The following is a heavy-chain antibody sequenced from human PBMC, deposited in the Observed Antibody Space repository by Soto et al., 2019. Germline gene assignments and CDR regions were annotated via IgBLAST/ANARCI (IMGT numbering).Heavy chain of an antibody. D-gene: IGHD6-13*01. CDR1: GFTFSSYA. CDR2: ISYDGSNK. Sequence: QVQLVESGGGVVQPGRSLRLSCAASGFTFSSYAMHWVRQAPGKGLEWVAVISYDGSNKYYADSVKGRFTISRDNSKKTLYLQMKSLGAGDPAVYYWEAAAGTGGGGQGTLVTVSS. CDR3: EAAAGTGG. V-gene: IGHV3-30-3*01. J-gene: IGHJ4*02.